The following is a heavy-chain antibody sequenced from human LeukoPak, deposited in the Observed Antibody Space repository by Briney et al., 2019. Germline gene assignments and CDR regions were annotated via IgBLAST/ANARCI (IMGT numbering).Heavy chain of an antibody. Sequence: ASVKASCKAFGGCFSSEAIRWVLQAPGQGVESRGGMIPIFCTANYAQKFRGRVTITTDEYTNTAFMEVSSLSSGDTAVYYCWRKAADCGGGSCYSIYYWGTGTLVTVSS. D-gene: IGHD2-15*01. CDR3: WRKAADCGGGSCYSIYY. CDR1: GGCFSSEA. CDR2: MIPIFCTA. J-gene: IGHJ4*02. V-gene: IGHV1-69*05.